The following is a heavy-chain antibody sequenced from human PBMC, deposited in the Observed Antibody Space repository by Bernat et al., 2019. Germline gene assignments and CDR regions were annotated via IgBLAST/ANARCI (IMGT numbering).Heavy chain of an antibody. D-gene: IGHD6-6*01. CDR1: GGSISSSSYY. CDR3: ARHTFEYSSSSGWFDP. Sequence: QLQLQESGPGLVKPSETLSLTCTVSGGSISSSSYYWGWIRQPPGKGLEWIGSIYYSGSTYYNPSLKSRVTISVDTSKNQFSLKLSSVTAADTAVYYCARHTFEYSSSSGWFDPWGQGTLVTVSS. J-gene: IGHJ5*02. V-gene: IGHV4-39*01. CDR2: IYYSGST.